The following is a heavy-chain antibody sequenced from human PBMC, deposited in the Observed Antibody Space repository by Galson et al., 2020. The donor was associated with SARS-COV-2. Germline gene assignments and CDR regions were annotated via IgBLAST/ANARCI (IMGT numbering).Heavy chain of an antibody. CDR1: GFTFDDYA. V-gene: IGHV3-9*01. CDR2: ISWNSGTI. D-gene: IGHD3-10*01. CDR3: AKDSDYGITSNFDF. Sequence: GGSLRLSCAASGFTFDDYAMHWVRQAPGKGLEWVSGISWNSGTIGYADSVKGRFTISRDNAKNSLYLQMDRLRAEDTAFYYCAKDSDYGITSNFDFWGQGALVTVSS. J-gene: IGHJ4*02.